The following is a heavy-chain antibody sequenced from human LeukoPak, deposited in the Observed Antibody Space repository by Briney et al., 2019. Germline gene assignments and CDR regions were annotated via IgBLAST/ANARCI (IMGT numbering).Heavy chain of an antibody. CDR1: GFAFSSYA. J-gene: IGHJ4*02. CDR2: ITGSAAGT. Sequence: GGSLRLSCAASGFAFSSYAMNWVRQAPGKGLEWVSGITGSAAGTYYADSVKGRFTISRDNSKNTLYLHMDGLRAEDAAVYYCAKRGEDCSVGGCVGGRYYFDYWGQGALVTVSS. V-gene: IGHV3-23*01. CDR3: AKRGEDCSVGGCVGGRYYFDY. D-gene: IGHD2-21*01.